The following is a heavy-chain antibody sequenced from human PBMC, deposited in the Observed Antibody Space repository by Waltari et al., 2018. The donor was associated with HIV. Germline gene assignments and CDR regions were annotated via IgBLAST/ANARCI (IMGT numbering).Heavy chain of an antibody. CDR1: GGSISNHY. J-gene: IGHJ6*02. D-gene: IGHD2-15*01. Sequence: QVQLLESGPGLVKPSEILSLTCSVSGGSISNHYLSWIRQPPGKGLEWIGYIYSSGNTNYNSSLQRRVTLSVDTSKNQFSLKLSSVTAADTAIYYCARGPIMTPGNFYNGFDVWGRGTTVIVSS. V-gene: IGHV4-59*11. CDR2: IYSSGNT. CDR3: ARGPIMTPGNFYNGFDV.